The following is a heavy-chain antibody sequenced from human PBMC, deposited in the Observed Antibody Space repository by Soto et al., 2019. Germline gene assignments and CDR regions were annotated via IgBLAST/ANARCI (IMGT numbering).Heavy chain of an antibody. J-gene: IGHJ3*02. D-gene: IGHD5-12*01. CDR2: IYYSGST. Sequence: TSETLSLTCTVSGGSISSGDYYWSWIRQPPGKGLEWIGYIYYSGSTYYNPSLKSRVTISVDTSKNQFSLKLSSVTAADTAVYYCARVPSERGGYDSSNAFDIWGQGTMVTVSS. V-gene: IGHV4-30-4*01. CDR3: ARVPSERGGYDSSNAFDI. CDR1: GGSISSGDYY.